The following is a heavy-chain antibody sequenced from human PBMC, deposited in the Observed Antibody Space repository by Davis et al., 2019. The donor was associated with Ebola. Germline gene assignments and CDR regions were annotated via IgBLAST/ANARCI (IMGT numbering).Heavy chain of an antibody. V-gene: IGHV3-23*01. J-gene: IGHJ4*02. Sequence: GESLKISCVVSGLTFTNYAMSWVRQAPGKGLEWVSAISGVGGSTYFADSVKGRFLVSRDNSKNTLFLQMNSLRVEDTALYYCAGGDFWSAQFDFWGQGTLVTVSS. CDR3: AGGDFWSAQFDF. CDR2: ISGVGGST. CDR1: GLTFTNYA. D-gene: IGHD3-3*01.